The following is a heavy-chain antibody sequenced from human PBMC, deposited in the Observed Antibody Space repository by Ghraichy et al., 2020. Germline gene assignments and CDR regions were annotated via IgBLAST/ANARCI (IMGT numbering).Heavy chain of an antibody. V-gene: IGHV3-30*04. D-gene: IGHD4-17*01. Sequence: GGSLRLSCAASGFTFSSYAMHWVRQAPGKGLEWVAVISYDGSNKYYADSVKGRFTISRDNSKNTLYLQMNSLRAEDTAVYYCARDAPDYGDHYVDYYYGMDVWGQGTTVTVSS. CDR3: ARDAPDYGDHYVDYYYGMDV. CDR1: GFTFSSYA. J-gene: IGHJ6*02. CDR2: ISYDGSNK.